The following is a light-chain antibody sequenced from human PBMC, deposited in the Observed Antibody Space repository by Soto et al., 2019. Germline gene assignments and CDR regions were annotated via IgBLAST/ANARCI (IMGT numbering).Light chain of an antibody. CDR3: CSFAGSSTPSYV. J-gene: IGLJ1*01. V-gene: IGLV2-23*02. CDR2: EVT. CDR1: SSDIGSYDL. Sequence: QSVLTQPASVSGSPGQSITISCTGTSSDIGSYDLVSWYQQHPGTAPKLIIYEVTKRPSGVSTRFSGSKSGNTASLTISGLQAVDEADYYCCSFAGSSTPSYVFGTGTKVTVL.